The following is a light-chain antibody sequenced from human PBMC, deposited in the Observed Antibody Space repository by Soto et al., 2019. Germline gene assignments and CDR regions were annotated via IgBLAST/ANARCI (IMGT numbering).Light chain of an antibody. Sequence: QSVLTQPASVSGSPGQSITISCTGTSSDVGSYNLVSWYQQHPGKAPKLMIYEVSKRPSGVSNRFSGSKSGNTASLTISGLQAEEEADYYCCSYAGSSILIYVFGTGTKVTVL. J-gene: IGLJ1*01. V-gene: IGLV2-23*02. CDR3: CSYAGSSILIYV. CDR2: EVS. CDR1: SSDVGSYNL.